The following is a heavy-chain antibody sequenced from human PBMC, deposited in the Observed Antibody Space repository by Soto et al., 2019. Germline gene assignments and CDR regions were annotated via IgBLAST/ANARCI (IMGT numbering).Heavy chain of an antibody. D-gene: IGHD1-1*01. CDR3: ARGGGRGNSGDYYYGMDV. Sequence: SETLSLTCTVSGGSISSGDYYWSWIRQPPGKGLEWIGYIYYSGSTYYNPSLKSRVTISVDTSKNQFSLKLSSVTAADTAVYYCARGGGRGNSGDYYYGMDVWGQGTTVTVYS. CDR1: GGSISSGDYY. CDR2: IYYSGST. J-gene: IGHJ6*02. V-gene: IGHV4-30-4*01.